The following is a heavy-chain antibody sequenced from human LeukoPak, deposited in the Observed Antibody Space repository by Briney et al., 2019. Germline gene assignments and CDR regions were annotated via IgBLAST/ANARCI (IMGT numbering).Heavy chain of an antibody. Sequence: PGGSLRLSCAASGFTFSSYGMHWVRQAPGEGVEWVAVIWYDGSNKYYADSVKGRFTISRDNSKNTLYLQMNSLRAEDTAVYYCAREGGPQMPLGYWGQGTLVTVSS. CDR1: GFTFSSYG. J-gene: IGHJ4*02. V-gene: IGHV3-33*01. CDR3: AREGGPQMPLGY. D-gene: IGHD2-2*01. CDR2: IWYDGSNK.